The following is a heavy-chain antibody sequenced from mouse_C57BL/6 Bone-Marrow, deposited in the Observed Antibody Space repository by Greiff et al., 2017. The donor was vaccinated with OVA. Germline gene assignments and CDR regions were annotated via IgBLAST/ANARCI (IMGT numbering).Heavy chain of an antibody. CDR1: GYTFTSYW. D-gene: IGHD4-1*01. CDR3: AREGDWEGGSWFAY. CDR2: IYPGSGST. V-gene: IGHV1-55*01. J-gene: IGHJ3*01. Sequence: VQLQQPGAELVKPGASVKMSCKASGYTFTSYWITWVKQRPGQGLEWIGDIYPGSGSTNYNEKFKSKATLTVDTSSSTAYMQLSSLTSEDSAVYYCAREGDWEGGSWFAYWGQGTLVTVSA.